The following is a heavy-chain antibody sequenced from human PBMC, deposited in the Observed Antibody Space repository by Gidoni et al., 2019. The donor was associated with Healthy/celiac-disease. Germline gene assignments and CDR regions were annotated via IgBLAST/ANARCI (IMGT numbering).Heavy chain of an antibody. CDR3: AKDSQPVSWSYGFPYYYYYGMDF. Sequence: DYAMHWVRQAPGKGLEWVSGISWNSGSIGYADSVKGRFTISRDNAKNSLYMQMNSLRAEDTTLYYCAKDSQPVSWSYGFPYYYYYGMDFWGQGTTVTVSS. CDR1: DYA. CDR2: ISWNSGSI. V-gene: IGHV3-9*01. D-gene: IGHD3-16*02. J-gene: IGHJ6*02.